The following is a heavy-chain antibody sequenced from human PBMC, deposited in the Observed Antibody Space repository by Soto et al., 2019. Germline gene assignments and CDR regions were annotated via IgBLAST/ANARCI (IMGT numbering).Heavy chain of an antibody. V-gene: IGHV1-18*01. D-gene: IGHD4-17*01. CDR3: AKTPPRTTATAYYFDY. CDR2: ISTYNGNT. CDR1: GYTFTSYD. Sequence: ASVKVSCKASGYTFTSYDISWVRQAPGQGLEWMGWISTYNGNTNYAQKLRGRVTMTTDTSTSTAYMELRSLRSDDTAVYYCAKTPPRTTATAYYFDYWGQGTLVTVSS. J-gene: IGHJ4*02.